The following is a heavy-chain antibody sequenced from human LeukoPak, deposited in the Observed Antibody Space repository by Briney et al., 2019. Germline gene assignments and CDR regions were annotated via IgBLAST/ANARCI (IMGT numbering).Heavy chain of an antibody. CDR2: IYSGGST. CDR1: GFTVSSNY. V-gene: IGHV3-53*01. D-gene: IGHD3-9*01. J-gene: IGHJ4*02. Sequence: GGSLRLSCAASGFTVSSNYMSWVRQAPGKGLEWVSVIYSGGSTYYADSVKGRFTISRDNSKNTLYLQMNSLRAEDTAVYYCARSPRYDILTGYYFDYWGQGTLVTVSS. CDR3: ARSPRYDILTGYYFDY.